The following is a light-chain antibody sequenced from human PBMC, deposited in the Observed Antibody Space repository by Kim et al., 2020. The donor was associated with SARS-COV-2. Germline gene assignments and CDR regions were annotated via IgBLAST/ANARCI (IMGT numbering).Light chain of an antibody. CDR2: YYD. CDR3: ATWDDSLNEVV. Sequence: QSVLTQPPSVSEAPRQRVTISCSGSSSNIGNNAVNLYQQLPGKAPKLLIYYYDLKPSGISDRFSGSRSGTSASLAITGLQSEDEADYYCATWDDSLNEVVFGGGTQLTVL. CDR1: SSNIGNNA. V-gene: IGLV1-36*01. J-gene: IGLJ2*01.